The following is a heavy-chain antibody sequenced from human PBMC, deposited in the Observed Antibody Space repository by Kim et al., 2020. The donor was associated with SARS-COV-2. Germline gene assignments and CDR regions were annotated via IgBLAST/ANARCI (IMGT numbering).Heavy chain of an antibody. CDR2: IYSGGST. D-gene: IGHD7-27*01. Sequence: GGSLRLSCAASGFTVSSNYMSWVRQAPGKGLEWVSVIYSGGSTYYSDSVKGRFTISRDNSKNTLYLQMNSLRAEDTAVYYCATSNWGARNWYFDLWGRGTLVTVSS. V-gene: IGHV3-53*01. J-gene: IGHJ2*01. CDR3: ATSNWGARNWYFDL. CDR1: GFTVSSNY.